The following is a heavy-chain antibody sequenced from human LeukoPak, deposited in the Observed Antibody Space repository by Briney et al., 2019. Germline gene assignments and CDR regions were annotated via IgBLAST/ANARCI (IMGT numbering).Heavy chain of an antibody. D-gene: IGHD3-9*01. CDR2: ISSSGTFV. CDR3: ARASSKQLAGYLPDGFDI. J-gene: IGHJ3*02. V-gene: IGHV3-21*01. CDR1: GLTFRSYS. Sequence: PGGALIISCAATGLTFRSYSMNWIRQAPGKGLKWVSPISSSGTFVYYADSVKGRFTISRDNTKNSLSLQMNSLRADDAAVYYCARASSKQLAGYLPDGFDIWGQGTMVTVSS.